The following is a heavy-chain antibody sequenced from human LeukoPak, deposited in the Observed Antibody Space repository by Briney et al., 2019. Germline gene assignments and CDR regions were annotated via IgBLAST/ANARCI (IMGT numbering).Heavy chain of an antibody. Sequence: QPGGSLRLSCAASGFTFSSYWMSWVRQAPGKGLEWLANIKKDGSEKYYVDSVKGRFTISRDNAKNSLYLQMNSLRAEDTAVYYCARGGSSGYYLGYWGQGTLVTVSS. CDR2: IKKDGSEK. J-gene: IGHJ4*02. D-gene: IGHD3-22*01. CDR1: GFTFSSYW. V-gene: IGHV3-7*03. CDR3: ARGGSSGYYLGY.